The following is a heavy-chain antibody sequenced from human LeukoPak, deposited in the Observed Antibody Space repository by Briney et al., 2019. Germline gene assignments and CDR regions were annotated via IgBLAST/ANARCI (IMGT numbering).Heavy chain of an antibody. J-gene: IGHJ4*02. D-gene: IGHD3-10*01. V-gene: IGHV4-39*01. CDR1: GGSISSSNYY. CDR3: ARHVPYGSGRPFDY. CDR2: INHSGST. Sequence: SQTLSLTCSVSGGSISSSNYYWSWIRQPPGKGLEWIGEINHSGSTNYNPSLKSRVTISVDTSKNQFSLKLSSVTAADTAVYYCARHVPYGSGRPFDYWGQGTLVTVSS.